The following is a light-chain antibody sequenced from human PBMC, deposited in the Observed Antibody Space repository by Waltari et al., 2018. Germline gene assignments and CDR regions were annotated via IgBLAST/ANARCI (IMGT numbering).Light chain of an antibody. CDR1: PNVNKW. V-gene: IGKV1-5*03. CDR2: KAS. Sequence: DIQMTQSPSSVSSSVGGRASITCRAPPNVNKWMAWYPQSRGQAPKLLIYKASTLQTGVPSRFRGGGSGTGFTLTIDSVQPDDFATYYCQQFFTYPWTFGQGTTVEVK. J-gene: IGKJ1*01. CDR3: QQFFTYPWT.